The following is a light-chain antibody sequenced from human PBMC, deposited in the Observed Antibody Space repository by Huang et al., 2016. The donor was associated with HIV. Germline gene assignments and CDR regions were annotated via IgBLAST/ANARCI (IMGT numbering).Light chain of an antibody. Sequence: DVVMTQSPLSLPVTLGQPASISCRSSQSLVHSDGDTFLNWFHQRPGQSPRRLIYEVSNRDSGVADRFSGSGSDTDFTLRISRVEADDVGVYYCMQGTHWPITFGQGTRLEIK. CDR2: EVS. J-gene: IGKJ5*01. CDR1: QSLVHSDGDTF. CDR3: MQGTHWPIT. V-gene: IGKV2-30*02.